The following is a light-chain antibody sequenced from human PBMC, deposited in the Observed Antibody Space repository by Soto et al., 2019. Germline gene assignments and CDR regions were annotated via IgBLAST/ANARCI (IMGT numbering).Light chain of an antibody. V-gene: IGKV3-11*01. CDR2: DTS. Sequence: TQSPSTLPASVGDRVTITCRASQSISDTLAWYQQKPGQAPRLLIYDTSNRATGIPARFSGSGSGTDFTLTISSLEPEDFAVYYCQQRYSWPPITFGQGTRLEIK. J-gene: IGKJ5*01. CDR1: QSISDT. CDR3: QQRYSWPPIT.